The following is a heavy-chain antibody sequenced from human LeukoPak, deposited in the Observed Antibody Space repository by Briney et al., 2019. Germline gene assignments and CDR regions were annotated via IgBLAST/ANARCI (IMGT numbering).Heavy chain of an antibody. Sequence: GGSLRLSCEASGFTFSDYRMHWVRQAPGKGLVWVSHTNSDGSSTSYADSVKGRFTISRDNAKNTLYLQMNSLRAEDTAVYYCARVMYYYDSSGYYHYWYFDLWGRGTLATVSS. D-gene: IGHD3-22*01. V-gene: IGHV3-74*01. CDR1: GFTFSDYR. CDR2: TNSDGSST. J-gene: IGHJ2*01. CDR3: ARVMYYYDSSGYYHYWYFDL.